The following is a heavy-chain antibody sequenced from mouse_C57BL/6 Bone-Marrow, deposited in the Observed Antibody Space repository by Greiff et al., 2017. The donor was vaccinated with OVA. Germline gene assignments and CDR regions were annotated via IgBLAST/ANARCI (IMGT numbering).Heavy chain of an antibody. J-gene: IGHJ4*01. V-gene: IGHV14-4*01. CDR2: IDPENGDT. Sequence: VQLKESGAELVRPGASVKLSCTASGFNIKDDYMHWVKQRPEQGLEWIGWIDPENGDTEYASKFQGKATITADTSSNTAYLQLSSLTSEDTAVYYCTTFYRGYAMDYWGQGTSVTVSS. D-gene: IGHD2-1*01. CDR1: GFNIKDDY. CDR3: TTFYRGYAMDY.